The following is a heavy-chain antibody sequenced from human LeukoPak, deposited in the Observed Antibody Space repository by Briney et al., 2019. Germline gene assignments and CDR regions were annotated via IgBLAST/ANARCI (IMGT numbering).Heavy chain of an antibody. Sequence: ASVTVSCKASGYTFTSYDINWVRQAPGQGLEWMGWMNPNSGNTVYAQKFQGRVTMTRNTSISTAYMELSSLRSEDTAVYYCAREGTQSDAFDIWGQGTMVTVSS. V-gene: IGHV1-8*01. J-gene: IGHJ3*02. D-gene: IGHD3-10*01. CDR3: AREGTQSDAFDI. CDR1: GYTFTSYD. CDR2: MNPNSGNT.